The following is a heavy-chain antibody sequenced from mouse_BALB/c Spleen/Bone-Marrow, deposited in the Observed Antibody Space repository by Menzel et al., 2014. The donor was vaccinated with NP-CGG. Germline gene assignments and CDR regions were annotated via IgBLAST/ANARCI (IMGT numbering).Heavy chain of an antibody. J-gene: IGHJ3*01. CDR3: TRGDGYGGFAY. Sequence: QVQLQQSGAELVRPGASVKLSCKTSGYSFTTYWMNWVKQRPGQGLEWIGMIHPSDSETKLNQKFKDKATLTVDKSSNTAYMRLNSPTSEDSAVYYCTRGDGYGGFAYWGQGTLVTVPA. D-gene: IGHD2-2*01. V-gene: IGHV1-61*01. CDR2: IHPSDSET. CDR1: GYSFTTYW.